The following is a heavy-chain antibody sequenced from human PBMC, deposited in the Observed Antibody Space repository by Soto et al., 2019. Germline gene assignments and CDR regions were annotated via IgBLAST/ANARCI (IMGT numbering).Heavy chain of an antibody. CDR1: GLPFSSTS. V-gene: IGHV3-48*02. Sequence: PGGSLRLSCAASGLPFSSTSMNWVRQAPGKGLEWVSYISGSSSSIFYADSVKGRCTVSRDNAMNSLFLQMNNLRDEDSAVYYCATGPIYSNIDNWGQGTQVTVSS. CDR2: ISGSSSSI. CDR3: ATGPIYSNIDN. D-gene: IGHD2-15*01. J-gene: IGHJ4*02.